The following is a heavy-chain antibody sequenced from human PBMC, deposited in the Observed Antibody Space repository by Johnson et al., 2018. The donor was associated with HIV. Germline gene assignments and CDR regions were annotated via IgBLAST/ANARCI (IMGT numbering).Heavy chain of an antibody. D-gene: IGHD5/OR15-5a*01. CDR3: ARGDYVYMDYSALDI. J-gene: IGHJ3*02. V-gene: IGHV3-30*02. CDR1: GFTFSSYG. CDR2: IRYDGSNK. Sequence: HVQLVESGGGLVQPGRSLRLSCAASGFTFSSYGIHWVRQAPGKGLEWVAFIRYDGSNKYYADSVKGRFTISRDNSKNTLYLQMNSLRAEDTAVYYCARGDYVYMDYSALDIWGQGTMVTVSS.